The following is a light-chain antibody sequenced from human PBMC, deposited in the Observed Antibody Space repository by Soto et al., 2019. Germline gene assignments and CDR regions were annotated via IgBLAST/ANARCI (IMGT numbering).Light chain of an antibody. Sequence: QSALTQPPSASGTPGQRVTISCSGSSSNIGSNTVNWYQQLPGTAPKLLIYHSHQRPSGVPDRFSGSKYGTSASLAISGLQSEDETHYYCATWDGSLNGVVFGGGTKVTVL. CDR2: HSH. CDR3: ATWDGSLNGVV. CDR1: SSNIGSNT. J-gene: IGLJ2*01. V-gene: IGLV1-44*01.